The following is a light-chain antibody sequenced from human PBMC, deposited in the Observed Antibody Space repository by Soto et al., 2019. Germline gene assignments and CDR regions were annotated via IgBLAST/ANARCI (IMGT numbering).Light chain of an antibody. CDR3: QQYGSPPIT. V-gene: IGKV3-20*01. J-gene: IGKJ5*01. CDR2: HTS. CDR1: QSVSSNY. Sequence: EIVLTQSPGTLSLSPGERATLSCRASQSVSSNYLAWYHQKPGQAPRLLIYHTSNRPTAIPDRFSGSGSGTDFTLTISRLEPEDFAVYYCQQYGSPPITFGQGTRLEIK.